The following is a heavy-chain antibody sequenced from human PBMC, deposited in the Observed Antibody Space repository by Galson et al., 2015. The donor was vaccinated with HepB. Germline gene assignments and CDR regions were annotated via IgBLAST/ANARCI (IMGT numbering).Heavy chain of an antibody. CDR2: ISGSGAAT. V-gene: IGHV3-23*01. Sequence: SLRLSCAASGFTFSSYAMSWVCQAPGKGLEWVSAISGSGAATYYADSVRGRFTISRDNSKNTLYLQMNSLRAEDTAVYYCAKAHKNIAVAGYFDYWGQGTLVTVSS. D-gene: IGHD6-19*01. J-gene: IGHJ4*02. CDR1: GFTFSSYA. CDR3: AKAHKNIAVAGYFDY.